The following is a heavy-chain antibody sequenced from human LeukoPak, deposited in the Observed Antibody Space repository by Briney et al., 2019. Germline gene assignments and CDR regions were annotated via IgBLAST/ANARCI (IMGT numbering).Heavy chain of an antibody. V-gene: IGHV3-74*01. CDR2: IDNDGSDS. Sequence: AGGSLRLSCAASEFTFTNYWMHWVRQAPGEGLVWVSRIDNDGSDSIYADSVKGRFAISRDNAKNSLYLQMNSLRVEDTAVYYCARDLLASRSAFDIWGQGTMVTVSS. J-gene: IGHJ3*02. CDR3: ARDLLASRSAFDI. CDR1: EFTFTNYW.